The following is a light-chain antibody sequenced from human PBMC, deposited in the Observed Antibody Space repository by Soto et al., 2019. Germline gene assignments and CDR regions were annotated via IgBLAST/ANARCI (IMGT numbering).Light chain of an antibody. CDR1: QTISSW. CDR2: KAS. Sequence: DIQMTQSPSTLSGSVGDRVTITCRASQTISSWLAWYQQKPGKAPKLLIYKASTLKSGVPSRFSGSGSGTEFTLTISSLQPDDFATYYCQQYSSYRTFGQGTKVDIK. CDR3: QQYSSYRT. J-gene: IGKJ1*01. V-gene: IGKV1-5*03.